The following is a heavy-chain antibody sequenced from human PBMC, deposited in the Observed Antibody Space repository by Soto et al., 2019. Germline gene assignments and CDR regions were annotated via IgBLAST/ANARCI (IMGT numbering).Heavy chain of an antibody. CDR1: GFTFSSYA. J-gene: IGHJ4*02. D-gene: IGHD2-21*02. CDR2: ISYDGSNK. CDR3: ARDEVVTAILDY. Sequence: GGSLSLSCAASGFTFSSYAMHWVRQAPGKGLEWVAVISYDGSNKYYADSVKGRFTISRDNSKNTLYLQMNSLRAEDTAVYYCARDEVVTAILDYWGQGTLVTVSS. V-gene: IGHV3-30-3*01.